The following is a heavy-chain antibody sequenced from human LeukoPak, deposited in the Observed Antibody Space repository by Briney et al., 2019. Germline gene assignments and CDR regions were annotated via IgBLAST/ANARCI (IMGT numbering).Heavy chain of an antibody. J-gene: IGHJ4*02. V-gene: IGHV3-23*01. CDR2: ISGSGGST. D-gene: IGHD3-16*01. CDR3: ARDRAAGAYPWYFDY. CDR1: GFTFTSFG. Sequence: GGSLRLSCAASGFTFTSFGMSWVRQAPGKGLEWVSTISGSGGSTYYADPVKGRFTISRDNAKNSLYLQMNSLRAEDTAVYYCARDRAAGAYPWYFDYWGQGTLVTVSS.